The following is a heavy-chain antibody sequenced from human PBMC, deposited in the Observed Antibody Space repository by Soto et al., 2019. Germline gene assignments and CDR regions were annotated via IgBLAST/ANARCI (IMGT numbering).Heavy chain of an antibody. CDR2: ISASGGNI. CDR1: RFIFTDYA. Sequence: PGGALRLCSVASRFIFTDYAMTWVRQAPGKGLQWVATISASGGNIAYGDSLKRRFTISRENSQSSVYLQLRGLTAHDTAVYYCARVGAALGEFDLWGRGTLVTVSS. CDR3: ARVGAALGEFDL. J-gene: IGHJ2*01. V-gene: IGHV3-23*02. D-gene: IGHD3-16*01.